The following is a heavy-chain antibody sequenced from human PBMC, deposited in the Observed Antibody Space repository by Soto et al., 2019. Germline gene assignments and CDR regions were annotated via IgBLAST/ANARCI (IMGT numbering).Heavy chain of an antibody. CDR3: AKSPTKNYYDSSGYHY. J-gene: IGHJ4*02. V-gene: IGHV3-9*01. Sequence: ESGGGLVQPGRSLRLSCAGSGFTFDDYAMHWVRQAPGKGLEWVSGISWDSGTIGYADSVKGRFTISRDNVKNSLYLQMNSLRAEDTALYYCAKSPTKNYYDSSGYHYWGQGTLVTVSS. CDR1: GFTFDDYA. D-gene: IGHD3-22*01. CDR2: ISWDSGTI.